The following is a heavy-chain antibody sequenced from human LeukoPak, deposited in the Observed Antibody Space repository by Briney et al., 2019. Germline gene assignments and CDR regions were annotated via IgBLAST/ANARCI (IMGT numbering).Heavy chain of an antibody. CDR1: GGSFSGYY. CDR3: ARRYCSSTSYLYYYYMDV. D-gene: IGHD2-2*01. Sequence: SETLSLTCAVYGGSFSGYYWSWIRQPPGKGLEWIGEINHSGSTNYNPSLKSRVTISVDTSKNQFSLKLSSVTAADTAVYYCARRYCSSTSYLYYYYMDVWGKGATVTVSS. V-gene: IGHV4-34*01. J-gene: IGHJ6*03. CDR2: INHSGST.